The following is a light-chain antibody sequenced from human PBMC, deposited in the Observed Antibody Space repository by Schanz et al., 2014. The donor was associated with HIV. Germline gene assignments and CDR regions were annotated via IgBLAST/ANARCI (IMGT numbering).Light chain of an antibody. V-gene: IGLV1-40*01. CDR2: GNN. J-gene: IGLJ1*01. Sequence: QSVLTQPPSVSGAPGQRVTISCTGSSSNIGAGYDVHWYKQLPETAPKLLMFGNNNRPSGVPDRFSGSKSGTSASLAISGLQSEDEADYYCAVWDDSLNGRYVFGTGTKLTVL. CDR3: AVWDDSLNGRYV. CDR1: SSNIGAGYD.